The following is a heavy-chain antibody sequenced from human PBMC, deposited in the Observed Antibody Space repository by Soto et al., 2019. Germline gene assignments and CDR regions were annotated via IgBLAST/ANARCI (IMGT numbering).Heavy chain of an antibody. J-gene: IGHJ6*02. V-gene: IGHV3-30-3*01. CDR1: GFTFSSYA. D-gene: IGHD6-19*01. CDR2: ISYDGSNK. Sequence: GGSLRLSCAASGFTFSSYAMHWVRQAPGKGLEWVAVISYDGSNKYYADSVKGRFTISRDNSKNTLYLQMNSLRAEDTAVYYCARQKWGRQWLVDGPYYYYGMDVWGQGTTVTVSS. CDR3: ARQKWGRQWLVDGPYYYYGMDV.